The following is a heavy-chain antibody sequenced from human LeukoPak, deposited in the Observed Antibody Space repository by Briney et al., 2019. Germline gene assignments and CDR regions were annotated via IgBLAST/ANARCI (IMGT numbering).Heavy chain of an antibody. CDR2: INHSGST. CDR1: GGSISSSSYY. CDR3: ARHLRGWKNAFDI. V-gene: IGHV4-39*01. D-gene: IGHD3-10*01. J-gene: IGHJ3*02. Sequence: SETLSLTCTVSGGSISSSSYYWGWIRQPPGKGLEGRGEINHSGSTDYNPSLKRRVTISGDTSKNQFSLKLSSVTAADTAVYYCARHLRGWKNAFDIWGQGTMVTVSS.